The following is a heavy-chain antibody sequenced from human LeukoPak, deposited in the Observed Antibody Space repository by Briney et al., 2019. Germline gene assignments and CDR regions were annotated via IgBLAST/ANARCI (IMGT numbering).Heavy chain of an antibody. CDR1: GFAVKNTW. J-gene: IGHJ3*02. Sequence: GGSLRLSCAASGFAVKNTWMSWVRQAPGKGLEWVGRIKNREDCRTTEFAGIGKGRFTISREDSKNPLSLQMNSLKFEDTAVYYCTTYNSRDAFDMWGRGTMVTVSP. D-gene: IGHD2/OR15-2a*01. V-gene: IGHV3-15*01. CDR2: IKNREDCRTT. CDR3: TTYNSRDAFDM.